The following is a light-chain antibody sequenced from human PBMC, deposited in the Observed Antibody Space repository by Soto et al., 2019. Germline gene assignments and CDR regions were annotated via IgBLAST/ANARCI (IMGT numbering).Light chain of an antibody. CDR1: SSDVGGYVY. CDR2: DVN. Sequence: QSALTRPRSVSGSPGQPVTISCTGISSDVGGYVYVSWYQQHPGKAPNLIIYDVNKRPSGVPHRFSGSKSGNTASLTISGLQEEDEADYYCWSYGGSYTSEVFGGGTKVTVL. V-gene: IGLV2-11*01. CDR3: WSYGGSYTSEV. J-gene: IGLJ2*01.